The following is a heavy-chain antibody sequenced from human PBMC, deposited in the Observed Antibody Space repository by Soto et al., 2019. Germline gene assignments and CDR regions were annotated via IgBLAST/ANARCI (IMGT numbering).Heavy chain of an antibody. J-gene: IGHJ3*02. CDR1: GFTFSDYY. CDR3: AKDLSIAARRGAGHAFDI. Sequence: GGSLRLSCAASGFTFSDYYLRCIRQAPGKGLEWVSYISSGSSYTHYADSVSGRFTISKDNAKNPLYLQMNSLRAEDTAVYDCAKDLSIAARRGAGHAFDIWGQGTMVTVSS. CDR2: ISSGSSYT. D-gene: IGHD6-6*01. V-gene: IGHV3-11*05.